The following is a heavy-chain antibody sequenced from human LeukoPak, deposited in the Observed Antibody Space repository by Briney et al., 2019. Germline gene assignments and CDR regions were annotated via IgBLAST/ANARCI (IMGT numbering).Heavy chain of an antibody. CDR1: GGSISSYY. J-gene: IGHJ6*03. CDR2: IYTSGST. Sequence: SETLSLTCTVSGGSISSYYWSWIRQPAGKGLEWIGRIYTSGSTNYNPSLKSRVTISVDTSKNQFSLKLSSVTAADTAVYYCARLTKNDSGTYRFGKKKRGYMDVWGKGTTVTISS. D-gene: IGHD3-10*01. CDR3: ARLTKNDSGTYRFGKKKRGYMDV. V-gene: IGHV4-4*07.